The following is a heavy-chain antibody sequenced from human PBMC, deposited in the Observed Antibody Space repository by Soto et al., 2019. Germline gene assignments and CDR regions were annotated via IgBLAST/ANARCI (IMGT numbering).Heavy chain of an antibody. V-gene: IGHV1-3*01. CDR3: AREKVTTTYYYYYYMDV. CDR2: INAGNGNT. CDR1: GYTFTSYA. D-gene: IGHD4-4*01. J-gene: IGHJ6*03. Sequence: ASVKVSCKASGYTFTSYAMHWVRQAPGQRLEWMGWINAGNGNTKYSQKFQGRVTITRDTSASTAYMELSSLRSEDTAVYYCAREKVTTTYYYYYYMDVWGKGTTVTVSS.